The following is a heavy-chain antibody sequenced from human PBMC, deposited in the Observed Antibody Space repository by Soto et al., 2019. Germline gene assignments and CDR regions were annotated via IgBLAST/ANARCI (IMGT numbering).Heavy chain of an antibody. CDR1: GGTFSSYA. CDR2: IIPIFGTA. D-gene: IGHD3-22*01. Sequence: ASVKVSWKASGGTFSSYAISWVRQAPGQGLEWMGGIIPIFGTANYAQKFQGRVTITADESTSTAYMELSSLRSEDTAVYYCARDRKYYYDSSGTNWFDPGGQGTLVTVSS. CDR3: ARDRKYYYDSSGTNWFDP. J-gene: IGHJ5*02. V-gene: IGHV1-69*13.